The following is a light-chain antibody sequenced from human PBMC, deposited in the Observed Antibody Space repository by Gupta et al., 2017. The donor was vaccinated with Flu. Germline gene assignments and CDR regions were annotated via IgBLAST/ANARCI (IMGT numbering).Light chain of an antibody. CDR3: QQSYSTPHT. V-gene: IGKV1-39*01. J-gene: IGKJ2*01. CDR2: SAS. CDR1: QTIDSY. Sequence: SVGDRVIITCRASQTIDSYLIWYQQKPGKAPKLLIYSASSLQTGVPSRFIGSGSGTDFTLTISSLQPDDFATYYCQQSYSTPHTFGQGTKLDIK.